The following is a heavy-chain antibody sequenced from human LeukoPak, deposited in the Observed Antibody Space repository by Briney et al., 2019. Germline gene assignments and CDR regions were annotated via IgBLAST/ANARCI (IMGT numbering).Heavy chain of an antibody. CDR1: GFTFSSYG. CDR2: ISYDGSNK. CDR3: AKGDWNDDSLDY. V-gene: IGHV3-30*18. J-gene: IGHJ4*02. Sequence: GRSLRLSCAASGFTFSSYGMHWVRQAPGKGLEWVAVISYDGSNKYYADSVKGRFTISRDNSKNTLYLQMNSLRAEDTAVYYCAKGDWNDDSLDYWGQGTLVTVSS. D-gene: IGHD1-1*01.